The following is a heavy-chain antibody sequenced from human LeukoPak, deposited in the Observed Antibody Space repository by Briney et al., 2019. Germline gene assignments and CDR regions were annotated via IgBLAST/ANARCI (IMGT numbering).Heavy chain of an antibody. J-gene: IGHJ4*02. CDR2: ISDSGGST. Sequence: GGSLRLSCAASGFTFSSYAMSWVRQAPGKGLDWVSGISDSGGSTYHADSVKGRFTISRDNSKNTLYLQMNSLRAEDTAVYYCAKVGDRYSGCDYPFHHWGQGTLVTVSS. D-gene: IGHD5-12*01. V-gene: IGHV3-23*01. CDR3: AKVGDRYSGCDYPFHH. CDR1: GFTFSSYA.